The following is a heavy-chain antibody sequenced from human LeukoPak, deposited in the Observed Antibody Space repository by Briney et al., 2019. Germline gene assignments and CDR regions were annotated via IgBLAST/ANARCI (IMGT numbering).Heavy chain of an antibody. V-gene: IGHV3-23*01. CDR2: ISDNSGST. D-gene: IGHD2-8*01. CDR3: AKNKQWGIGYQLT. J-gene: IGHJ1*01. Sequence: GGSESLLCAASGFTFSSYAMSWVRQAPGKGLEWVSGISDNSGSTYYADSVKGRFTISRDNSKNTLYLQMNSLRAEDTAVYYCAKNKQWGIGYQLTWGQGPLDTVSS. CDR1: GFTFSSYA.